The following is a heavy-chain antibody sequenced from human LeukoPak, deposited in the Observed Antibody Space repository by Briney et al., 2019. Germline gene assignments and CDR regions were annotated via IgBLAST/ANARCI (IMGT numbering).Heavy chain of an antibody. V-gene: IGHV6-1*01. Sequence: SQTLSLTCAISGDSVSSNSATWTWIRQSPSRGLEGLGRTYYKSKWYNDYTVSVKSRITINSDTSKNQFSLQLNSVTPEDTAVYYCARVSSPWSPRDAFDIWGQGTMVTVSS. CDR3: ARVSSPWSPRDAFDI. CDR1: GDSVSSNSAT. D-gene: IGHD1-26*01. J-gene: IGHJ3*02. CDR2: TYYKSKWYN.